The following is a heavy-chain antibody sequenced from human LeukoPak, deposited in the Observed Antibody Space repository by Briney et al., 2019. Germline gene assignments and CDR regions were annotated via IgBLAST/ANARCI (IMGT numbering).Heavy chain of an antibody. CDR1: GFTFDDYA. V-gene: IGHV3-9*01. D-gene: IGHD6-13*01. Sequence: AGGSLRLSCAASGFTFDDYAMHWVRQAPGKGLEWVSGISWNSGSIGYADSVKGRFTISRDNAKNSLYLQMNSLRAEDTALYYCAKDSYSSSSIDYYGMDVWGQGTTVTVSS. CDR2: ISWNSGSI. J-gene: IGHJ6*02. CDR3: AKDSYSSSSIDYYGMDV.